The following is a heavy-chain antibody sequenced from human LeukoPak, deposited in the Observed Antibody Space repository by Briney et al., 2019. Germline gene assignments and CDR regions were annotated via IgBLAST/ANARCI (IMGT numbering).Heavy chain of an antibody. V-gene: IGHV4-59*01. CDR2: IYYSGSS. CDR1: GGSISGYH. D-gene: IGHD3-3*01. J-gene: IGHJ3*02. CDR3: ARDMGGQRTDYDVWSGPDFDI. Sequence: SETLSLTCNVSGGSISGYHWSWIRQPPGKGLEWLGYIYYSGSSNYNPSLKSRVTISADTSKNQFSLKLSSVTAADTAVYYCARDMGGQRTDYDVWSGPDFDIWGQGTMVTVSS.